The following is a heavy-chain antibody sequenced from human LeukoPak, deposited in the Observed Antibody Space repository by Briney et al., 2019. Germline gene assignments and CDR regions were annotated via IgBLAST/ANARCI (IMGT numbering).Heavy chain of an antibody. Sequence: SQTLSLTCTVSGGSISSGDYYWSWIRQPPGKGLEWIGYIYYSGSTYYNPSLKSRVTISVDTSKNQFSLKLSSVTAADTAVYYCARGITIFGVVTTLFDPWGQGTLVTVS. J-gene: IGHJ5*02. D-gene: IGHD3-3*01. CDR2: IYYSGST. CDR1: GGSISSGDYY. V-gene: IGHV4-30-4*08. CDR3: ARGITIFGVVTTLFDP.